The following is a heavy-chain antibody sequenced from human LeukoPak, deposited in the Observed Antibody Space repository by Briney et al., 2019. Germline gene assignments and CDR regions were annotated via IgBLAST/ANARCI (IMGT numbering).Heavy chain of an antibody. J-gene: IGHJ4*02. CDR2: IYYSGST. CDR1: GGSISSSSYY. V-gene: IGHV4-39*07. Sequence: SETLSLTCTVSGGSISSSSYYWGWIRQPPGKGLEWIGSIYYSGSTYYNPSLKSRVTISVDTSKNQFSLKLSSVTAADTAVYYCARGIEAGWGNYFDYWAREPWSPSPQ. D-gene: IGHD3-16*01. CDR3: ARGIEAGWGNYFDY.